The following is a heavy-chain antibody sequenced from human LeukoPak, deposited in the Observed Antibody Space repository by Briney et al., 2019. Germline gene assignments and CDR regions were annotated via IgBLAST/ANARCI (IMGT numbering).Heavy chain of an antibody. Sequence: GGSLRLSCTVSGFTVSSNSMSWVRQAPGKGLEWVGNLKQDGSEIYYLDSVKGRFTISRDNTKNSLYLQMNSLRAEDTAVYYCATIEAVRFHYWGQGTLVTVSS. J-gene: IGHJ4*02. CDR2: LKQDGSEI. D-gene: IGHD4-17*01. CDR1: GFTVSSNS. CDR3: ATIEAVRFHY. V-gene: IGHV3-7*01.